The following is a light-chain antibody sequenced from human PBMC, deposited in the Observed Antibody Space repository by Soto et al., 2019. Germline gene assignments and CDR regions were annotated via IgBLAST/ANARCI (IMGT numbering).Light chain of an antibody. J-gene: IGKJ2*03. CDR2: GAS. V-gene: IGKV3-15*01. CDR1: QSVPTN. CDR3: QHYDNWPPLFS. Sequence: EIVMTQSPATLSVSPGERATLSCRASQSVPTNVAWYQQKPGQAPRLLISGASTRASGIPDRFSGSGSATEFTLTVSSLQSEDFAVYYCQHYDNWPPLFSFGQGTKLEIK.